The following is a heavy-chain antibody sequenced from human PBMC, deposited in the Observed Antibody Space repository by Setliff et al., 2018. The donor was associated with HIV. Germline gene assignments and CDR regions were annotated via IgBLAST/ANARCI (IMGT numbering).Heavy chain of an antibody. D-gene: IGHD3-3*01. CDR3: AREYTSFGVVGFGAFDY. CDR1: GFTFSSHG. V-gene: IGHV3-30*02. J-gene: IGHJ5*01. Sequence: GSLRLSCAASGFTFSSHGMNWVRQAPGKGPEWVAFIRHDGSQKYSADSVTGRFTISRDNSKNTLFLQMTSLRAEDTGMYYCAREYTSFGVVGFGAFDYLGQGTLVTVSS. CDR2: IRHDGSQK.